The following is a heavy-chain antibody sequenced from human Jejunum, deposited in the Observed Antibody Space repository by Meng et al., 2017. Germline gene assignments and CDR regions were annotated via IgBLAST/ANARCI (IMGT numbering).Heavy chain of an antibody. J-gene: IGHJ4*02. CDR3: ATNSYGLPLSFDS. CDR2: IRNKANFYTT. Sequence: LQMVESGGGVVHPGRSLLLPCAASGFTFGDHYMDWVRQAPGKGLEWVGRIRNKANFYTTQYAASVKGRFTISREDSNNSLYLQMNSLKIEDTAVYYCATNSYGLPLSFDSWGQGTLVTASS. D-gene: IGHD5-18*01. V-gene: IGHV3-72*01. CDR1: GFTFGDHY.